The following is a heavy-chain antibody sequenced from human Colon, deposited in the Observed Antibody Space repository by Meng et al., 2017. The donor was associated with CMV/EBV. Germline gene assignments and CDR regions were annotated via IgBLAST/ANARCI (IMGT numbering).Heavy chain of an antibody. CDR3: TTGDQLPPYYYYYGMDV. V-gene: IGHV3-15*01. D-gene: IGHD2-2*01. CDR2: IKSKTDGGTI. Sequence: GESLKISCAASGFTFSNAWMSWVRQAPGKGLEWVGRIKSKTDGGTIDYAAPVKGRFTISRDDSKNTLYLQMNSLKTEDTAVYYCTTGDQLPPYYYYYGMDVWGQGTTVTVSS. J-gene: IGHJ6*02. CDR1: GFTFSNAW.